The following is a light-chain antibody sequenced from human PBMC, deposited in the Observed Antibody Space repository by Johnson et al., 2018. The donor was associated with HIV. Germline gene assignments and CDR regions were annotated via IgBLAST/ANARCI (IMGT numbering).Light chain of an antibody. V-gene: IGLV1-51*01. J-gene: IGLJ1*01. CDR2: DNN. CDR1: SSNIGNNY. CDR3: GTWDSSLSAGV. Sequence: HSVLTQPPSVSAAPGQKVTISCSGSSSNIGNNYVSWYQQLPGTAPKLLIYDNNKRPSGIPDRFSGSKSGTLATLGITGLQTGDEADYYCGTWDSSLSAGVFGAGTKVTVL.